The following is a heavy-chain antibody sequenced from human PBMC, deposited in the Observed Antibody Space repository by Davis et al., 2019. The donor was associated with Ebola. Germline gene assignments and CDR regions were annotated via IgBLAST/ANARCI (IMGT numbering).Heavy chain of an antibody. CDR3: ARGGGRYYDSSGYVFDI. Sequence: ASVKVSCKASGYRFTSYYMHWVRQAPGQGLEWMGIINPITGGTSYAQNFQVRVNMTRDTSTSTVHMELSSLRSEDTAVYYCARGGGRYYDSSGYVFDIWGQGTMVKVSS. CDR1: GYRFTSYY. V-gene: IGHV1-46*01. D-gene: IGHD3-22*01. CDR2: INPITGGT. J-gene: IGHJ3*02.